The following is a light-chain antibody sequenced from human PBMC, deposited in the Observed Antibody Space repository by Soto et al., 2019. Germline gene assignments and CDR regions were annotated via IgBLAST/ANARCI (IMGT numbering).Light chain of an antibody. V-gene: IGLV2-14*01. CDR2: DVS. Sequence: QSALTQPASVSGSPGQSITISCTGTSSDVGGYNYVSWYQQHPGKAPKFMIYDVSNRPSGVSNRFSGSKSGNTASLTISGLQAEDEADYYCCSYNTSNTRQIVFGTGTKLTVL. J-gene: IGLJ1*01. CDR3: CSYNTSNTRQIV. CDR1: SSDVGGYNY.